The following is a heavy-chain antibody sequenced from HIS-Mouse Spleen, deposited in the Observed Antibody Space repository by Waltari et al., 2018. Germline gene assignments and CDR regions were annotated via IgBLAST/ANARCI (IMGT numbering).Heavy chain of an antibody. V-gene: IGHV4-39*07. CDR3: AREIPYSSSWYDWYFDL. J-gene: IGHJ2*01. Sequence: QLQLQESGPGLVKPSETLSLTCTVSGGSISSSSYYWGWIRQPPGKGLVWIGSIYYSGSTYYNPSLKGRVTISVDTSKNQFSLKLSSVTAADTAVYYCAREIPYSSSWYDWYFDLWGRDTLVTVSS. D-gene: IGHD6-13*01. CDR1: GGSISSSSYY. CDR2: IYYSGST.